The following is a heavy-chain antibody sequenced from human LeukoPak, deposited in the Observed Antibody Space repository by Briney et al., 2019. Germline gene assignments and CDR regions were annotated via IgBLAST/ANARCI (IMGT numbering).Heavy chain of an antibody. J-gene: IGHJ3*02. CDR1: GGTFSSYA. CDR3: ARSSTVVTPSPYDAFDI. CDR2: IIPILGIA. D-gene: IGHD4-23*01. Sequence: SVKVSCKASGGTFSSYAISWVRQAPGQGLEWMGRIIPILGIANYAQKFQGRVTITADKSTSTAYMELSSLRSEDTAVYYCARSSTVVTPSPYDAFDIWGQGTMVTVSS. V-gene: IGHV1-69*04.